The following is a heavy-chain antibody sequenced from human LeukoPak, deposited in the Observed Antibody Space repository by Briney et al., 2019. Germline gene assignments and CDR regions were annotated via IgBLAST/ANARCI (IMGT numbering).Heavy chain of an antibody. CDR3: ARHVGGSGGINYYGLDV. CDR2: IYYTGSA. V-gene: IGHV4-59*08. J-gene: IGHJ6*02. D-gene: IGHD3-10*01. CDR1: GGSINSYSITTFY. Sequence: PSETLSLTCTVSGGSINSYSITTFYWSWIRQPPGKGLEWIGYIYYTGSANYNPSLKSRVTISVDTSKNQFSLKLSSVTAADTAEYYCARHVGGSGGINYYGLDVWGQGTTVTVSS.